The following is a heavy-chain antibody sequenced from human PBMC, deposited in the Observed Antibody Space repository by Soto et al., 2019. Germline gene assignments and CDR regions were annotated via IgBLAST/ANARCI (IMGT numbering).Heavy chain of an antibody. CDR2: ISSSSSYI. D-gene: IGHD5-18*01. CDR1: GFTFSSYS. CDR3: ARDQEVDTAMVTRYYYYGMDV. J-gene: IGHJ6*02. Sequence: PGGSLRLSCAASGFTFSSYSMNWVRQAPGKGLEWVSSISSSSSYIYYADSVKGRFTISRDNAKNSLYLQMNSLRAEDTAVYYCARDQEVDTAMVTRYYYYGMDVWGQGTTVTVSS. V-gene: IGHV3-21*01.